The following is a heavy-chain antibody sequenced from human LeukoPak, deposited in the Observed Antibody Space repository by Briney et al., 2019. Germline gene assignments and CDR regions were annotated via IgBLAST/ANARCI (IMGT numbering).Heavy chain of an antibody. CDR2: ISAYNDNA. J-gene: IGHJ4*02. D-gene: IGHD7-27*01. Sequence: GASVKVSCKASGYSFTNYGISWVRQAPGQGLEWMGWISAYNDNAHYAQGLEGRVTMTSETSTRTAYMELRSLRSDDTAVNYCARSTLGIEFDYWGQGSLVTVSS. CDR1: GYSFTNYG. CDR3: ARSTLGIEFDY. V-gene: IGHV1-18*01.